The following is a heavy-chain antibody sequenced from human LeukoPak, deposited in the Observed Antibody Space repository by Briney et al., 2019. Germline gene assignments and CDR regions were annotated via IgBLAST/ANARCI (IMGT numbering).Heavy chain of an antibody. D-gene: IGHD3-22*01. CDR3: ARDYYDTSGYFYGSNY. CDR2: ISVYSGNT. V-gene: IGHV1-18*04. CDR1: GYTFTGYY. Sequence: ASVKVSCKASGYTFTGYYMHWVRQAPGQGLEWMGWISVYSGNTHYALKVQGRVTMTTDTSTTTAYMELRSLRSDDTAVYYCARDYYDTSGYFYGSNYWGQGTLVIVSS. J-gene: IGHJ4*02.